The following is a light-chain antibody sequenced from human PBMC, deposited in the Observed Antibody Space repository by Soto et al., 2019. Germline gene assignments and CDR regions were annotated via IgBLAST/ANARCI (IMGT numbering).Light chain of an antibody. CDR2: GAS. Sequence: EIGLTQSPATLSLSPGERATLSCRASQSVSSRLAWYQQKPGQAPRLLISGASSRATGIPDRFSGSGSATDFTLTISRLEPEDFALYYCQQYGGSPITFGQGTRLEIK. CDR3: QQYGGSPIT. J-gene: IGKJ5*01. V-gene: IGKV3-20*01. CDR1: QSVSSR.